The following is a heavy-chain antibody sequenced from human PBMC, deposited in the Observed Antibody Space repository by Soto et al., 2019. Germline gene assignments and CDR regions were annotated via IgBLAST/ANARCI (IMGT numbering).Heavy chain of an antibody. J-gene: IGHJ5*02. Sequence: GGSLRLSCAASGFTFSSYSMNWVRQAPGKGLEWVSCISSSSSTIYYADSVKGRFTISRDNAKNSLYLQMNSLRDEDTAVYYCARESRFLEWLSLNWFDPWGQGTLVTVSS. CDR3: ARESRFLEWLSLNWFDP. CDR1: GFTFSSYS. V-gene: IGHV3-48*02. CDR2: ISSSSSTI. D-gene: IGHD3-3*01.